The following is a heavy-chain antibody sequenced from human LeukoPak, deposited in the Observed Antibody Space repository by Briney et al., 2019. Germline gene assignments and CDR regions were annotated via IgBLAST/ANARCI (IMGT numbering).Heavy chain of an antibody. CDR3: ARGGLSMVTTSYFYMDV. CDR2: IYYSGST. V-gene: IGHV4-59*01. Sequence: PSETLSLTCTVSGGSISSYYWSWIRQPPGKGLEWIGYIYYSGSTNYNPSLKSRVTISVDTSKNQFSLKLSSVTAADTAMFYCARGGLSMVTTSYFYMDVWGKGTTVTVSS. CDR1: GGSISSYY. J-gene: IGHJ6*03. D-gene: IGHD4-17*01.